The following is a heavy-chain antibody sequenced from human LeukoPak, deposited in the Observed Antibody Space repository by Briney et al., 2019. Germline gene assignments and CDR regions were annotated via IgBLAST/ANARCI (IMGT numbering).Heavy chain of an antibody. Sequence: GGSLRLSCAASGFTVSSNYMSWVRQAPGKGLEWVSSISSSSSYIYYADSVKGRFTIPRDNAKNSLYLQMNSLRAEDTAVYYCASYDSSGYPSDYWGQGTLVTVSS. CDR2: ISSSSSYI. V-gene: IGHV3-21*01. D-gene: IGHD3-22*01. CDR3: ASYDSSGYPSDY. CDR1: GFTVSSNY. J-gene: IGHJ4*02.